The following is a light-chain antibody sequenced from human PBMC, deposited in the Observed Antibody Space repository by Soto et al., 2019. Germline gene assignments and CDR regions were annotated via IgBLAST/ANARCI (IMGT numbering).Light chain of an antibody. J-gene: IGKJ4*01. CDR1: QSISSW. V-gene: IGKV1-5*03. CDR2: NTS. CDR3: QQYNTF. Sequence: DIQMTQSPSTLSASVGDRVTITCRASQSISSWLAWYQQKPGKAPKILIYNTSSLESGVPSRFSGSGSGTEFTLTISCQQSDDFETYYCQQYNTFFGVGTKVEIK.